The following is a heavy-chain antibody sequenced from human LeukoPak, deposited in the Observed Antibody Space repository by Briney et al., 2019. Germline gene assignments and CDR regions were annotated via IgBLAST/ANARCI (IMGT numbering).Heavy chain of an antibody. V-gene: IGHV3-74*01. D-gene: IGHD7-27*01. Sequence: PGGSLRLSCAASGFTSSSYWMQWVRQAPGKGLVWVSHISSGGSSTSYADSVKGRFTISRDNAKNTLYLQMNSLRAEDTAVYYCARDNCGSLDHGGQGTLVTVSS. CDR2: ISSGGSST. CDR1: GFTSSSYW. J-gene: IGHJ4*02. CDR3: ARDNCGSLDH.